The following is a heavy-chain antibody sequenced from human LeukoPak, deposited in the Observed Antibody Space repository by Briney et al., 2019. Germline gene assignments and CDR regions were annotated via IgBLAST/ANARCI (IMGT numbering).Heavy chain of an antibody. CDR3: ASGSGPPAYYVNPFDY. CDR1: GFTFSSDS. V-gene: IGHV3-21*01. D-gene: IGHD3-10*02. CDR2: ISSSSGSI. J-gene: IGHJ4*02. Sequence: GGSLRLSCAASGFTFSSDSMTWVRQAPGKGLEWVSSISSSSGSIYYAASVKGRFTISRDNAKNSLYLQMNSLRAEDTAVYFCASGSGPPAYYVNPFDYWGQGNLVTVSS.